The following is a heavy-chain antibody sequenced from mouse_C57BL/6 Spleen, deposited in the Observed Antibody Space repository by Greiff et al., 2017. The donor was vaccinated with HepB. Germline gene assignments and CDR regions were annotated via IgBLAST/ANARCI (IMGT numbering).Heavy chain of an antibody. CDR3: ARRRTDYGSSWGAMDY. D-gene: IGHD1-1*01. CDR1: GYTFTSYW. V-gene: IGHV1-50*01. J-gene: IGHJ4*01. CDR2: IDPSDSYT. Sequence: QVQLQQPGAELVKPGASVKLSCKASGYTFTSYWMQWVKQRPGQGLEWIGEIDPSDSYTNYNQKFKGKATLTVDTSSSTAYMQLSSLTSEDSAVYYCARRRTDYGSSWGAMDYWGQGTSVTVSS.